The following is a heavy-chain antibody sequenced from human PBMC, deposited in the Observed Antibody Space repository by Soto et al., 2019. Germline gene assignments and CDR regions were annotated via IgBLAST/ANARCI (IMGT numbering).Heavy chain of an antibody. Sequence: QVQLQQWGAGLLKPSETLSLTRAVYGGSFSGYYWSWIRQPPGKGLEWIGENNHSGSTNYNPSLKSRVTISVDTSKNQFSLKLTSVTAADTAVYYCARGRKELVLAYYNYYGMDVWGQGTTVTVSS. V-gene: IGHV4-34*01. CDR3: ARGRKELVLAYYNYYGMDV. CDR1: GGSFSGYY. J-gene: IGHJ6*02. D-gene: IGHD6-13*01. CDR2: NNHSGST.